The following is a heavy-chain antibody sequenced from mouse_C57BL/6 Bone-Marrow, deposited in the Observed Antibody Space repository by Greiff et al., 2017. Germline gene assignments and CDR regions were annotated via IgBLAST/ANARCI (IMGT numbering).Heavy chain of an antibody. J-gene: IGHJ3*01. CDR1: GFTFSNYW. D-gene: IGHD2-3*01. V-gene: IGHV6-3*01. Sequence: EVQGVESGGGLVQPGGSMKLSCVASGFTFSNYWMNWVRQSPEKGLEWVAQIRLKSDNYATHYAESVKGRFTISRDDSKSSVYLQMNNLRAEDTGIYYCTAGGWLLAYWGQGTLVTVSA. CDR2: IRLKSDNYAT. CDR3: TAGGWLLAY.